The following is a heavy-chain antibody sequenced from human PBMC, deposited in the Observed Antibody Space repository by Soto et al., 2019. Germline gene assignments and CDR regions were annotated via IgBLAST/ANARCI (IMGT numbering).Heavy chain of an antibody. V-gene: IGHV3-21*01. D-gene: IGHD1-26*01. J-gene: IGHJ4*02. CDR1: GFTFSSYS. CDR3: ARVFSGSYWDFDY. CDR2: ISSSSYI. Sequence: PVGSLRLSCAASGFTFSSYSTNWVRQAPGKGLEWVSSISSSSYIYYADSVKGRFTISRDNAKNSLYLQMNSLRAEDTAVYYCARVFSGSYWDFDYWGQGTLVTVSS.